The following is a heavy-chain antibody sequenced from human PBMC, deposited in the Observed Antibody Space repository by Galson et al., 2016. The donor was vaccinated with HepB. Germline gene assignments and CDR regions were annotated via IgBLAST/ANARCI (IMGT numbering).Heavy chain of an antibody. CDR2: ISSGSDGYI. CDR3: ARVRYSSSWYVLWYFDL. V-gene: IGHV3-21*01. Sequence: SLRLSCAASGFTFSRDSMIWVRQAPGKGLEWVSSISSGSDGYIYYADPVKGRFTISRDNAKTSLLLQRNSLRAEDTAVYYCARVRYSSSWYVLWYFDLWGRGTLVTVSS. D-gene: IGHD6-13*01. J-gene: IGHJ2*01. CDR1: GFTFSRDS.